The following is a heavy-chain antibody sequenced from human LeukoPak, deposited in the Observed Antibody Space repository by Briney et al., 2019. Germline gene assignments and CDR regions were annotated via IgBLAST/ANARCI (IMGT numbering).Heavy chain of an antibody. V-gene: IGHV4-34*01. J-gene: IGHJ3*02. Sequence: SETLSLTCADYGGSFSGYYWSWIRQPPGKGLEWIGEINHSGSTNYNPSLKSRVTISVDTSKNQFSLKLSSVTAADTAVYYCAREADTAMVSAFDIWGQGTMVTVSS. CDR3: AREADTAMVSAFDI. CDR1: GGSFSGYY. CDR2: INHSGST. D-gene: IGHD5-18*01.